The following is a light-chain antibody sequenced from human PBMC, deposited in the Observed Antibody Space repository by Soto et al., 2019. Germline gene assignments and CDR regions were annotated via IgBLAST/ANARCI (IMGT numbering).Light chain of an antibody. Sequence: EIVMTQSPATLSVSPGERATLSCRASQSISSNLAWYQHKPGQAPRLLIYGASTRATGIPARFSGGGSGTEFTLTVSSLQSEDFAVYYCQQGGTFGQGTKVEIK. V-gene: IGKV3-15*01. CDR2: GAS. J-gene: IGKJ1*01. CDR3: QQGGT. CDR1: QSISSN.